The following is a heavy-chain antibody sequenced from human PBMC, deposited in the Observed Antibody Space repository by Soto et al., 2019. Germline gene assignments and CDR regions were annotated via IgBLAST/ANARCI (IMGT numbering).Heavy chain of an antibody. CDR2: ISGSLDYV. CDR3: AREGVHNYNEYNLDN. D-gene: IGHD4-4*01. J-gene: IGHJ4*02. V-gene: IGHV3-21*01. CDR1: GFIFSTYS. Sequence: PGGSLRLSCAASGFIFSTYSMHWVRQAPGKGLEWVSSISGSLDYVHYADSVKGRFTVSRDNIGTSLYLQMNSLRAEDTAIYYCAREGVHNYNEYNLDNWGLGTLVTVSS.